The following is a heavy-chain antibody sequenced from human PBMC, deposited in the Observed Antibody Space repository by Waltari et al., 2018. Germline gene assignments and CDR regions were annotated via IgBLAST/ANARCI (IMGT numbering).Heavy chain of an antibody. CDR2: IIPIFGTA. CDR3: ASVRSRITIYGMDV. Sequence: QVQLVQSGAEVKKPGSSVKVSCKASGGTFSSYAISWVRHAPGQGLEWMGGIIPIFGTANYAQKFQGRVTITADESTSTAYMELSSLRSEDTAVYYCASVRSRITIYGMDVWGQGTTVTVSS. J-gene: IGHJ6*02. D-gene: IGHD3-3*01. CDR1: GGTFSSYA. V-gene: IGHV1-69*12.